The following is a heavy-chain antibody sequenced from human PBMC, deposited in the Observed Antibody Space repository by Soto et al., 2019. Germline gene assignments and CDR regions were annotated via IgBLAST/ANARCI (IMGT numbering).Heavy chain of an antibody. CDR1: RFTFSSYA. Sequence: PGGSLRLSCAGSRFTFSSYAMHWVRQAPGKGLEWVSVISPDGSDTFYAESVKGRFTISRDNSKNTLYLQMNSLRAEDTAVYYCAKDEAPTGNDAFDIWGQGTMVTVSS. CDR3: AKDEAPTGNDAFDI. J-gene: IGHJ3*02. V-gene: IGHV3-30*04. CDR2: ISPDGSDT. D-gene: IGHD3-10*01.